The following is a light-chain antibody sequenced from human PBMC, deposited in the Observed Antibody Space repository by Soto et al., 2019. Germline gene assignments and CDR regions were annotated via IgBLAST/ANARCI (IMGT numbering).Light chain of an antibody. Sequence: DIQMTQSPSTLSASVGDRVTITCRASQGISSWLAWYQQKPGKAPKLLIHDASSLESGVPSRFSGSGSGTEFTLTISSLQPDDFATYYCQQYNSYPWTFGQGTKVDIK. CDR1: QGISSW. CDR3: QQYNSYPWT. V-gene: IGKV1-5*01. CDR2: DAS. J-gene: IGKJ1*01.